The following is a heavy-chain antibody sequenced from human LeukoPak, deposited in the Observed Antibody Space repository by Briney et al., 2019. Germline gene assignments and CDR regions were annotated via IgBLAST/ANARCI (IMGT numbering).Heavy chain of an antibody. CDR2: FYTNWST. D-gene: IGHD2-15*01. CDR1: GGSISSYF. CDR3: AREGVVVAAALPFDY. J-gene: IGHJ4*02. Sequence: SETLSLTCTVSGGSISSYFWSWSRQPAGKVPELIGRFYTNWSTNYNPSLQSQVTMSVDTSKDQFSLKLSSVTAADTAVYYCAREGVVVAAALPFDYWGQGTLVTVSS. V-gene: IGHV4-4*07.